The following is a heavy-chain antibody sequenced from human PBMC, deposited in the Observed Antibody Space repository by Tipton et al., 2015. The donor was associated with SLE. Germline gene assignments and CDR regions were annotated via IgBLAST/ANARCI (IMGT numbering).Heavy chain of an antibody. J-gene: IGHJ4*02. CDR2: INHSGST. V-gene: IGHV4-34*01. CDR3: ARVLGPAR. CDR1: GGSFSGYY. Sequence: TLSLTCTVYGGSFSGYYWSWIRQPPGKGLEWIGEINHSGSTNYNPSLKSRVTISVDTSKNQFSLKLSSVTAADTAVYYCARVLGPARWGQGTLVTVSS. D-gene: IGHD6-6*01.